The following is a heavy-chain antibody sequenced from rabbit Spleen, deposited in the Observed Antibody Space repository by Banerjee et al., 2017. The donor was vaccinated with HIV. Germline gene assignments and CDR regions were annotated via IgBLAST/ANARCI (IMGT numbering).Heavy chain of an antibody. Sequence: QSLEESGGGLVKPGASLTLTCKASGFSFNSGYDMGWVRQAPGKGLEWIACIYAGSSGNTYSATWAKGRFTISKTSSTTVTLQMTSLTAADTATYFCARDTASSFSSYGMDLWGPGTLVTVS. D-gene: IGHD8-1*01. CDR3: ARDTASSFSSYGMDL. CDR1: GFSFNSGYD. J-gene: IGHJ6*01. CDR2: IYAGSSGNT. V-gene: IGHV1S40*01.